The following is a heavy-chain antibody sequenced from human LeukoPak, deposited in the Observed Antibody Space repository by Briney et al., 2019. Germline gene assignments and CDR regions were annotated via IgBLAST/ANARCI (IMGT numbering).Heavy chain of an antibody. Sequence: PGGSLRLSCTTSGFSFSSFTMHWVRQAPGKGLEWVAVVSYDGGTKYYADSVKGRFTISRDNSKDTLYLQMNSLRVEDTAVYSCARDPVLGMPDYFDYWGQGTLVTVSS. CDR1: GFSFSSFT. V-gene: IGHV3-30-3*01. CDR2: VSYDGGTK. J-gene: IGHJ4*02. CDR3: ARDPVLGMPDYFDY. D-gene: IGHD2/OR15-2a*01.